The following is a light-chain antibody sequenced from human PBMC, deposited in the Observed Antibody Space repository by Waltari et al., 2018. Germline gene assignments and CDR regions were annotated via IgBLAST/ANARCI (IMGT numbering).Light chain of an antibody. CDR3: QQYHSPPYT. CDR2: WAS. J-gene: IGKJ2*01. CDR1: QSVLHSPVNKDY. Sequence: DIVMTQSPDSLAVSLGERATINCKSSQSVLHSPVNKDYLAWLQQRPGQPPKRLIYWASTRESGVPARFSGSGSGTDFTLTISSLQAEDVAVYYCQQYHSPPYTFGQGTKLEIK. V-gene: IGKV4-1*01.